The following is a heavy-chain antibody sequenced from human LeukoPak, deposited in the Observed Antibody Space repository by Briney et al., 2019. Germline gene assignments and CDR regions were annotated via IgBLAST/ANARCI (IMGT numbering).Heavy chain of an antibody. CDR3: ARDPGGGYKDDALDI. CDR1: GYSISSGYY. D-gene: IGHD3-16*01. J-gene: IGHJ3*02. Sequence: SSETLSLTCTVSGYSISSGYYWGWIRQPPGKGLEWIGSIYHSGSTYYNPSLKSRVTISVDKSKNQFSLKLNSVTAADTAVYYCARDPGGGYKDDALDIWGQGTMVTVSS. CDR2: IYHSGST. V-gene: IGHV4-38-2*02.